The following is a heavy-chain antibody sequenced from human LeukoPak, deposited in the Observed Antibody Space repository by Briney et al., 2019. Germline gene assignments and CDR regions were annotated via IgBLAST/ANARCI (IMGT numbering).Heavy chain of an antibody. V-gene: IGHV3-30*03. J-gene: IGHJ6*02. Sequence: GGSLRLSCAASGFTFSNYGMHWVRQAPGKGLEWVAFISYDESKKYYADSVKGRLTISRDNAKNTLYLQMNSLRAEDTAVYYCAREYSDYGYYYNMEVWGQGTTVTVSS. CDR1: GFTFSNYG. CDR2: ISYDESKK. D-gene: IGHD5-12*01. CDR3: AREYSDYGYYYNMEV.